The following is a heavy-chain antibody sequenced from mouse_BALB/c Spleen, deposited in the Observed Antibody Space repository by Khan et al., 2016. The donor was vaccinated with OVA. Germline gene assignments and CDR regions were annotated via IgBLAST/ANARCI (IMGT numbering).Heavy chain of an antibody. CDR2: INYSGSI. J-gene: IGHJ3*01. V-gene: IGHV3-2*02. Sequence: EVQLVESGPGLVKPSQSLSLTCTVTGFSITSDYAWNWIRQFPGNKLEWMCYINYSGSIIYNPSLKSRFSITRDTSKNQFFLQLNSVTTDDTATYYCERLFTFWGQGTLVTVS. CDR1: GFSITSDYA. CDR3: ERLFTF.